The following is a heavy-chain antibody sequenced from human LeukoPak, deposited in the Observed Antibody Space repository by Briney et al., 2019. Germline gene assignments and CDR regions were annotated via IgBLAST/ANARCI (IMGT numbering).Heavy chain of an antibody. CDR3: ARVGTTGIDFDY. J-gene: IGHJ4*02. Sequence: GGSLRLSCAASGFTFSSYTMYWVRQAPGKGLEYVSAISSNGGSTYYANSVKGRFTISRDNSKNTLYLQMGSLRGEDMAVYYCARVGTTGIDFDYWGQGTLVTVSS. V-gene: IGHV3-64*01. CDR1: GFTFSSYT. D-gene: IGHD1-1*01. CDR2: ISSNGGST.